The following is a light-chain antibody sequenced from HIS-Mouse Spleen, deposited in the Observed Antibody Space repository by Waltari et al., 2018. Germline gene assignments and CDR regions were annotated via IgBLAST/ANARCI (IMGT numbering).Light chain of an antibody. Sequence: QSALTQPAPVSGSPGQSLTISCPGTSTDVGGYNSVPWYQQHPGKAPKLMIYDVSNRPSGVSNRFSGSKSGNTASLTISGLQAEDEADYYCSSYTSSSTEVFGGGTKLTVL. CDR1: STDVGGYNS. CDR3: SSYTSSSTEV. V-gene: IGLV2-14*03. CDR2: DVS. J-gene: IGLJ2*01.